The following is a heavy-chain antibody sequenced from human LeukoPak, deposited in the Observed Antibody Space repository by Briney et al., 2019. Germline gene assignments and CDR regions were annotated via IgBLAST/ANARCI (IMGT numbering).Heavy chain of an antibody. Sequence: GGSLRLSCAASGFSVSSDYINWFRQAPGKGLEWVSVIYSSGSTYYADSVEGRFTISRRTSENTLYLHMNNLRPEDTAVYYCVRATSSLAFDIWGQGTEVTVSS. D-gene: IGHD6-6*01. J-gene: IGHJ3*02. CDR2: IYSSGST. CDR3: VRATSSLAFDI. CDR1: GFSVSSDY. V-gene: IGHV3-53*04.